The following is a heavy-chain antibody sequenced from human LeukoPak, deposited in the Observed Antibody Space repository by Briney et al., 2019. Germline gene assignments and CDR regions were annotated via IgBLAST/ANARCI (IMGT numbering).Heavy chain of an antibody. Sequence: SETLSLTCTVSGGSISSSSYYWGWIRQPPGKWLEWIGSIYYSGSTYYNPSLKSRVTISVDTSKNQFSLKLSSVTAADTAVYYCARKQWLVHYYFDYWGQGTLVTVSS. D-gene: IGHD6-19*01. V-gene: IGHV4-39*01. CDR3: ARKQWLVHYYFDY. CDR1: GGSISSSSYY. CDR2: IYYSGST. J-gene: IGHJ4*02.